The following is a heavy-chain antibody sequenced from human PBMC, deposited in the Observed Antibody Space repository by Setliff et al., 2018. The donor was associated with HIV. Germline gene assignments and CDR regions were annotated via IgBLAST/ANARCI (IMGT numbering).Heavy chain of an antibody. CDR1: SGYMSGHF. Sequence: SETLSLTCTVSSGYMSGHFWTWIRQTPGEGLEWIGNIYLGGNTNYNPSLKSRVTISVDTSKSQFSLKLNSVTAADTAVYYCARDQSDWFYWGQGTLVTVSS. J-gene: IGHJ4*02. CDR2: IYLGGNT. D-gene: IGHD3-3*01. CDR3: ARDQSDWFY. V-gene: IGHV4-59*11.